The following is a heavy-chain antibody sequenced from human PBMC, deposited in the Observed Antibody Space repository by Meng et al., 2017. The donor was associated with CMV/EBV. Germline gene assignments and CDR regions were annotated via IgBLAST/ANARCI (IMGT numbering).Heavy chain of an antibody. J-gene: IGHJ5*02. Sequence: QVRLGQPGAGGKKPGASFKVACKASGYTFTNYGISWVRQAPGQGLEWMGWISAYNGNTNYAQKLQGRVTMTTDTSTSTAYMELRSLRSDDTAVYYCARGRRGADNWFDPWGQGTLVTVSS. CDR3: ARGRRGADNWFDP. CDR1: GYTFTNYG. V-gene: IGHV1-18*01. CDR2: ISAYNGNT.